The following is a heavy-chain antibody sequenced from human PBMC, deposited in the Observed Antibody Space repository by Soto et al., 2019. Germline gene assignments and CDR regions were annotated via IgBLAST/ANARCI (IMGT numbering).Heavy chain of an antibody. V-gene: IGHV3-33*01. D-gene: IGHD2-2*01. CDR3: ARDLAVVVPAAIGYFDY. CDR2: IWYDGSNK. J-gene: IGHJ4*02. CDR1: GCTFSSYG. Sequence: QVQLVESGGGVVQPGRSLRLSCAASGCTFSSYGMHWVRQAPGKGLEWGAVIWYDGSNKYYADSVKGRFTISRDKSKNTLYLQMNSLRAEDTAVYYCARDLAVVVPAAIGYFDYWCQGTLVTVSS.